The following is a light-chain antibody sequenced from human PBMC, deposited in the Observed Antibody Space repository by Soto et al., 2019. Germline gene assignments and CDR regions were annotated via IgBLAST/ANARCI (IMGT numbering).Light chain of an antibody. CDR3: QQYKNWPPYT. CDR1: QSVSSN. Sequence: EIVMTQSPATLSVSPGERATLSCRASQSVSSNLAWYQQKPGQAPRLLIYGASTRATGIPARFSGSGSGTEFTLSVSGLQSEEFAVYYCQQYKNWPPYTFGQGTKLEIK. CDR2: GAS. J-gene: IGKJ2*01. V-gene: IGKV3-15*01.